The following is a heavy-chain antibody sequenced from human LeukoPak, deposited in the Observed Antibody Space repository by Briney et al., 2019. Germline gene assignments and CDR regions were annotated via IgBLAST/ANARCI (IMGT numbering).Heavy chain of an antibody. Sequence: GASVKVSCKASGYSFTNYGIIWVRQTPGQGLQWMGWISAHNGNTNYAQKLQGRVTLTTDTSTSIVYMELRSLTSDDTAVYYCARAETTLLLNYWGQGTLVTVSS. D-gene: IGHD4-11*01. CDR2: ISAHNGNT. J-gene: IGHJ4*02. CDR1: GYSFTNYG. V-gene: IGHV1-18*01. CDR3: ARAETTLLLNY.